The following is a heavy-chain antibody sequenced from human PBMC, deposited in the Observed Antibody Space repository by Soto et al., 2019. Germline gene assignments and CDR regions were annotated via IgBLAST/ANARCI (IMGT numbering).Heavy chain of an antibody. CDR2: INAGNGNT. D-gene: IGHD4-17*01. CDR3: AGTLLMTTHTIFDY. J-gene: IGHJ4*02. Sequence: QVQLVQSGAEVKKPGASVKVSCKASGYTFTSYAMHWVPQAPGQRLEWMGWINAGNGNTKYSQKFQGRVTITRDTSASTAYMELSSLRSEDTAVYYCAGTLLMTTHTIFDYWGQGTLVTVSS. CDR1: GYTFTSYA. V-gene: IGHV1-3*01.